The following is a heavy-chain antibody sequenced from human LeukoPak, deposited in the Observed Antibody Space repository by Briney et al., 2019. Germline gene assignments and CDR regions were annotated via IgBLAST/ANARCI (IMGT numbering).Heavy chain of an antibody. Sequence: GGSVRLSCAASGFAFSRYSMNWVHQAPGKGLEWVSSISSSSSYIYYADSVKGRFTISRDNAKNSLYLQMNSLRAEDTAVYYCARGVGYCSSTSCYLGDYWGQGTLVTVSS. CDR1: GFAFSRYS. D-gene: IGHD2-2*01. V-gene: IGHV3-21*01. CDR3: ARGVGYCSSTSCYLGDY. J-gene: IGHJ4*02. CDR2: ISSSSSYI.